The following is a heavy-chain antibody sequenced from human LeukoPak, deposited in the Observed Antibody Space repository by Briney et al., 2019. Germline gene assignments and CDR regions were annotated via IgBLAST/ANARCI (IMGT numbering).Heavy chain of an antibody. CDR2: IYYSGST. V-gene: IGHV4-31*03. CDR1: GGSISSGGYY. D-gene: IGHD3-22*01. J-gene: IGHJ4*02. Sequence: PSQTPSLTCTVSGGSISSGGYYWSWIRQHPGKGLEWIGYIYYSGSTYYNPSLKSRVTISVDTSKNQFSLKLSSVAAADTAVYYCARSHYYDSSGYPDYWGQGTLVTVSS. CDR3: ARSHYYDSSGYPDY.